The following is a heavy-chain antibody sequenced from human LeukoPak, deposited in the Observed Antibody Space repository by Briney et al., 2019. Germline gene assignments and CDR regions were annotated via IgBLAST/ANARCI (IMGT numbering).Heavy chain of an antibody. D-gene: IGHD6-13*01. CDR3: AKDLRSSSWDAFDI. V-gene: IGHV3-9*03. CDR2: ISWNSGSI. J-gene: IGHJ3*02. Sequence: GRSLRLSXAASGFTFDDYAMHWVRQAPGKGLEWASGISWNSGSIGYADSVKGRFTISRDNAKNSLYLQMNSLRAEDMALYYCAKDLRSSSWDAFDIWGQGTMVTVSS. CDR1: GFTFDDYA.